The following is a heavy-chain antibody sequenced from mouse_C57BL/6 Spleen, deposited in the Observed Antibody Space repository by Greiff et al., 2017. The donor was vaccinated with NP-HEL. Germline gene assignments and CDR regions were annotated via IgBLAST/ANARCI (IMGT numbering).Heavy chain of an antibody. J-gene: IGHJ2*01. D-gene: IGHD2-5*01. V-gene: IGHV1-76*01. Sequence: VQLQQSGAELVRPGASVKLSCKASGYTFTDYYINWVKQRPGQGLEWIARIYPGSGNTYYNEKFKGKATLTAEKSSSTAYMQLSSLTSEDSAVYFCARKSNHFDYWGQGTTLTVSS. CDR1: GYTFTDYY. CDR3: ARKSNHFDY. CDR2: IYPGSGNT.